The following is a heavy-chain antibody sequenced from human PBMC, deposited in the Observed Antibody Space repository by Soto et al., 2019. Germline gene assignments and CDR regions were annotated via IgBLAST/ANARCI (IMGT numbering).Heavy chain of an antibody. J-gene: IGHJ3*02. D-gene: IGHD6-19*01. CDR1: GFTFSSYA. CDR3: AKDLAVAGMRGDAFDI. CDR2: ISGSGGST. V-gene: IGHV3-23*01. Sequence: EVQLLESGGGLVQPGGSLRLSCAASGFTFSSYAMSWVRQAPGKGLEWVSAISGSGGSTYYADSVKGRFTISRDNSKNPLYLQMNSLRAEDTAVYYCAKDLAVAGMRGDAFDIWGQGTMVTVSS.